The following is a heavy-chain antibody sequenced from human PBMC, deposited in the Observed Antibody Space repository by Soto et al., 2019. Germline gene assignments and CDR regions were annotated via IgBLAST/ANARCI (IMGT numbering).Heavy chain of an antibody. D-gene: IGHD1-26*01. CDR2: ISYDGSNK. Sequence: GGSLRLSCAASGFTFSSYAMHWVRQAPGKGLEWVAVISYDGSNKYYADSVKGRFTISRDNSKNTLYLQMNSLRDEDTAVYYCAREGGRLNGFDPWGQGTMVTGSS. V-gene: IGHV3-30-3*01. CDR3: AREGGRLNGFDP. CDR1: GFTFSSYA. J-gene: IGHJ5*02.